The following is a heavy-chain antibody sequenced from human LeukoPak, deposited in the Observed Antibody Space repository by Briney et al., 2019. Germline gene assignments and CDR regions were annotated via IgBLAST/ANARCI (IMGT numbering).Heavy chain of an antibody. CDR3: ARLHIAAPGRVGDS. CDR2: IYYSGST. J-gene: IGHJ4*02. Sequence: PSETLSLTCTVSGGSISSSSYYWGWIRQPPGKGLEWIGSIYYSGSTYYNPSLKSRVTISVDTAKNQFSLKMSSVTAADTAGYYCARLHIAAPGRVGDSWGQGILVTVSS. V-gene: IGHV4-39*07. D-gene: IGHD6-13*01. CDR1: GGSISSSSYY.